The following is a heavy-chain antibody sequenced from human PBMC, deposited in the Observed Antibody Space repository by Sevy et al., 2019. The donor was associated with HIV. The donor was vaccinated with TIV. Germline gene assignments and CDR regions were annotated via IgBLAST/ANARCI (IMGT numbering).Heavy chain of an antibody. J-gene: IGHJ6*02. D-gene: IGHD3-10*01. CDR1: GGTFSSYA. CDR3: ARDAPGGGGYYYYGMDV. V-gene: IGHV1-69*13. Sequence: ASVKVSCKASGGTFSSYAISWVRQAPGQGLEWMGGIIPIFGTANYAQKFQGRVTITADESTSTAYMELSSLRSEDTAVYYCARDAPGGGGYYYYGMDVWGQGTTVTVSS. CDR2: IIPIFGTA.